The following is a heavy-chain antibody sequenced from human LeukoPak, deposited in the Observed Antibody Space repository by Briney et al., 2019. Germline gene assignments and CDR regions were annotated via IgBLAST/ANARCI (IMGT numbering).Heavy chain of an antibody. CDR1: GFTFSDYY. CDR3: ARQSEDRRFGELLSTAFDF. CDR2: SSTSGRTI. D-gene: IGHD3-10*01. Sequence: GGSLRLSCAASGFTFSDYYMSWIRQAPGKGLEWVSYSSTSGRTIYYADSVKGRFTISRDNAKNSLNLQMTSLRAEDTAVYYCARQSEDRRFGELLSTAFDFWGQGTMVTVSS. J-gene: IGHJ3*01. V-gene: IGHV3-11*01.